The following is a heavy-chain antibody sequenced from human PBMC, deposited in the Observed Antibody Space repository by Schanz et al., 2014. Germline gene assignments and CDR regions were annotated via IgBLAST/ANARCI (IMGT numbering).Heavy chain of an antibody. J-gene: IGHJ4*02. V-gene: IGHV4-28*07. CDR1: GYSINTSDW. D-gene: IGHD5-18*01. CDR3: ARGYSAMGNGLEFFAS. Sequence: QVQLQESGPGLVKPSDTLSLTCAVSGYSINTSDWWGWIRQPPGKGLEWIGYIYYSGSTYYTPSLKSRLSISVDTSKNQFSLRLSSVTAADTAVYYCARGYSAMGNGLEFFASWGQGTLVTVSS. CDR2: IYYSGST.